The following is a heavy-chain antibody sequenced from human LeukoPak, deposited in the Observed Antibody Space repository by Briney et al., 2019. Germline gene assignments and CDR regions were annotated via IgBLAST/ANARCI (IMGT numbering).Heavy chain of an antibody. CDR1: GYTFTGYY. Sequence: ASVKVSCKASGYTFTGYYMHWVRQAPGQGLEWMGRINPNSGGTNFAQRFQGRVTMTRDTSISTVYMELSRLRSDDTAVYYCAREGYCSGGTCYFLDYWGQGTLVTVSS. V-gene: IGHV1-2*06. CDR2: INPNSGGT. D-gene: IGHD2-15*01. CDR3: AREGYCSGGTCYFLDY. J-gene: IGHJ4*02.